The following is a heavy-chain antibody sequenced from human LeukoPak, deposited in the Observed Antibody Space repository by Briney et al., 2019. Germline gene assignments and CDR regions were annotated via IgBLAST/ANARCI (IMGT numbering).Heavy chain of an antibody. CDR2: IIPIFGTA. J-gene: IGHJ4*02. V-gene: IGHV1-69*06. Sequence: SVKVSCKASGGTSSSYGISWVRQAPGQGLEWMGGIIPIFGTANYAQKFQGRVTINADKSTSTAYMELSSLTSDDTAVYYCAKTPVGMVTLDYWGQGTLVTVS. D-gene: IGHD5-24*01. CDR3: AKTPVGMVTLDY. CDR1: GGTSSSYG.